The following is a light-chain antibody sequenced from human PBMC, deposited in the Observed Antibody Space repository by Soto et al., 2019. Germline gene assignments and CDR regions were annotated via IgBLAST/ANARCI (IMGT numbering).Light chain of an antibody. Sequence: QAVVTQPPSVSAAPGQKVTISCSGSSSNIGNNYVSWFQQLPGTAPKLLIYDNNKRPSGIPDRFSGSKSGTSATLDITGLQTGDEADYYCGTWDGRLTGEVFGEGTKVTVL. V-gene: IGLV1-51*01. CDR3: GTWDGRLTGEV. J-gene: IGLJ2*01. CDR1: SSNIGNNY. CDR2: DNN.